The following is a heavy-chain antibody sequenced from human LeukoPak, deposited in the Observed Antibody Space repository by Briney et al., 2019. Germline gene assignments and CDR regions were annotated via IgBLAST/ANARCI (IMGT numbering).Heavy chain of an antibody. D-gene: IGHD3-10*01. CDR1: GFAFKNAW. CDR2: IKRKTDGGTT. J-gene: IGHJ4*02. V-gene: IGHV3-15*01. CDR3: TTVGYGSGSSSFGDYFDY. Sequence: GESLRLSCAASGFAFKNAWMSWVRQAPGKGLEWLGLIKRKTDGGTTDYAAPVKGRFTISRDDSKNTLYLQMNSLKSEDTAVYYCTTVGYGSGSSSFGDYFDYWGQGTLVTVSS.